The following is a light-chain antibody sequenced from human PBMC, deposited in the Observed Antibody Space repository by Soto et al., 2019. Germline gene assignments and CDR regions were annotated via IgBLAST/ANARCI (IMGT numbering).Light chain of an antibody. CDR3: QSYDSSLTVV. V-gene: IGLV1-40*01. CDR1: SSNIGAGYD. J-gene: IGLJ2*01. Sequence: QSVLTQPPSVSGAPGQRVTISCTGSSSNIGAGYDVHWYQQLPGTAPKLLILGNSNRPSGVPDRISGSKSGTSASLAITGLQAEDGADYYCQSYDSSLTVVFGGGTKLTVL. CDR2: GNS.